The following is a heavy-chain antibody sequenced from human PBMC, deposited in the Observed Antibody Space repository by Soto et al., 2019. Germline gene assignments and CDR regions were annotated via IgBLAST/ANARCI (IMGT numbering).Heavy chain of an antibody. Sequence: QVQLLQSGAEERKPGASVKVSCKASGYTFTGYAMHWVRQAPGQRLEWMGWINAGNGNTKYSQKFQGRVTITRDTSASAAYMELSSLRSEDTAVYYCAGAVAVAASCDYWGQGTLVTVSS. CDR1: GYTFTGYA. CDR3: AGAVAVAASCDY. D-gene: IGHD6-19*01. J-gene: IGHJ4*02. CDR2: INAGNGNT. V-gene: IGHV1-3*05.